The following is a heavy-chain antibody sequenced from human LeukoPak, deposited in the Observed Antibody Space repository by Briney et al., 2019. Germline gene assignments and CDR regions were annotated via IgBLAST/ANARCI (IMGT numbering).Heavy chain of an antibody. CDR1: GGSISSYY. J-gene: IGHJ1*01. V-gene: IGHV4-59*12. CDR2: IYYSGST. Sequence: ETLSLTCTVSGGSISSYYWSWIRQPPGKGLEWIGYIYYSGSTYYNPSLKSRVTISVDTSKNQFSLKLSSVTAADTAVYYCATDPGFQHWGQGTLVTVSS. CDR3: ATDPGFQH. D-gene: IGHD1-1*01.